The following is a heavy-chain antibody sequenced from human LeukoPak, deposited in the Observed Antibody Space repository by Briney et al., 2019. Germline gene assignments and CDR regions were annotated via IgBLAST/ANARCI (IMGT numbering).Heavy chain of an antibody. D-gene: IGHD5-18*01. V-gene: IGHV3-48*03. J-gene: IGHJ5*02. CDR3: ARTNIGYSYGPNWFDP. CDR2: ISSSGTTK. CDR1: GFTFSSYE. Sequence: GGSLRLSCVASGFTFSSYEMNWVRQAPGEGLEWVSEISSSGTTKNYADSVKGRFTISRDNAKNSLYLQMNSLRAEDTAIYYCARTNIGYSYGPNWFDPWGQGTLVTVSS.